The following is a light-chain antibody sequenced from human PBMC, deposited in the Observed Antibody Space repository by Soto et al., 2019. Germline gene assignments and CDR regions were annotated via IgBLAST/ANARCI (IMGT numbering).Light chain of an antibody. Sequence: IHGTHSPSTLSASLGEIVTMTFRASQSISSSLAWYHQKPGTAPKLLIYDASSLERGVPSRFSGSGSGTEFTLTISSLQPDDFATYYCQQYGGFSRTFGQGTKVDIK. J-gene: IGKJ1*01. CDR2: DAS. CDR1: QSISSS. V-gene: IGKV1-5*01. CDR3: QQYGGFSRT.